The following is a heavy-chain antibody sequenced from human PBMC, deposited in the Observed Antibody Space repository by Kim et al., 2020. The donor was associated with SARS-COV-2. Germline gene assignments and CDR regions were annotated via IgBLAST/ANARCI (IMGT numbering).Heavy chain of an antibody. CDR2: ISSSSSYI. CDR1: GFTFSSYS. D-gene: IGHD3-22*01. J-gene: IGHJ4*02. Sequence: GGSLRLSCAASGFTFSSYSMNWVRQAPGKGLEWVSSISSSSSYIYYADSVKGRFTISRDNAKNSLYLQMNSLRAEDTAVYYCARDSYYDSSGYNIIDYWGQGTLVTVSS. V-gene: IGHV3-21*01. CDR3: ARDSYYDSSGYNIIDY.